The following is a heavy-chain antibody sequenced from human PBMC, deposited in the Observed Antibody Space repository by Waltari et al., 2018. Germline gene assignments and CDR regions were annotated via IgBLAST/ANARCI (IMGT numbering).Heavy chain of an antibody. CDR1: DYSIRSGYF. D-gene: IGHD6-13*01. CDR2: WYRSWST. CDR3: ARVSSSWYLGDYFYYGVDV. J-gene: IGHJ6*01. V-gene: IGHV4-38-2*01. Sequence: VHLQESGPGLVKPSETLSLTCGVSDYSIRSGYFWGWIRQPPGKGLEWIGSWYRSWSTYYNPSLQSRVTISADTSKNQISLNLTSVTAADTAVYYCARVSSSWYLGDYFYYGVDVWGQGATVTVSS.